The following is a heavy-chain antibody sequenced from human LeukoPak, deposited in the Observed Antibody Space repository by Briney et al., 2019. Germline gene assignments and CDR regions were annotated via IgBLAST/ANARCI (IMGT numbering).Heavy chain of an antibody. CDR2: IKQDGSEK. V-gene: IGHV3-7*05. Sequence: PGGSLRLSCAASGFTFSTYWMHWVRQAPGKGLEWVANIKQDGSEKVYVDSVKGRFAISRDNAKNSLFLQMDALRAEDTAVYYCARDPYSSTWSYGMDVWGQGTTVSVSS. J-gene: IGHJ6*02. D-gene: IGHD6-6*01. CDR3: ARDPYSSTWSYGMDV. CDR1: GFTFSTYW.